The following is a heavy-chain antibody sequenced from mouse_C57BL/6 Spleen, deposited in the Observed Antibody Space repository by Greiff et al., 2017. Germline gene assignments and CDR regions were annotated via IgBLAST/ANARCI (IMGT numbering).Heavy chain of an antibody. D-gene: IGHD4-1*01. CDR1: GFTFSDYG. V-gene: IGHV5-17*01. Sequence: EVKLMESGGGLVKPGGSLKLSCAASGFTFSDYGMHWVRQAPEKGLEWVAYISSGSSTIYYAVTVKGRFTISRDNAKNTLFLQMTSLRSEDTAMYYCASNWGFDYWGQGTTLTVSS. CDR2: ISSGSSTI. CDR3: ASNWGFDY. J-gene: IGHJ2*01.